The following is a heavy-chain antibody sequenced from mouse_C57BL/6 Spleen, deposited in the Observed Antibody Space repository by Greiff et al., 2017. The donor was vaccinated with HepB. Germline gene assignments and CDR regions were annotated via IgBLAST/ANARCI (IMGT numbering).Heavy chain of an antibody. J-gene: IGHJ2*01. CDR1: GYSITSYY. CDR2: ISYSGST. V-gene: IGHV3-8*01. D-gene: IGHD1-1*01. Sequence: DVKLQESGPGLAKPSQTLSLTCSVTGYSITSYYWNWIRKFPGNKLEYMGYISYSGSTYYNPSLKSRISITRDTSKNQYYLQLNSVTTEDTATYYCARGATVVAFDYWGQGTTLTVSS. CDR3: ARGATVVAFDY.